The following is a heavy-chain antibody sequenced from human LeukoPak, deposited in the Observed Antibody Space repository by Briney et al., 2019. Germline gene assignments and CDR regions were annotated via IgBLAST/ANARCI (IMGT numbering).Heavy chain of an antibody. D-gene: IGHD1-7*01. CDR3: ARLITGTTTAFDI. CDR2: VYTSGST. J-gene: IGHJ3*02. Sequence: SETLSLTCSVSVGSISGYYWTWIRQPAGKGLEWIGRVYTSGSTHYNPSLKTRLTMSVDTSKNQFSLKLSSVTAADTAVYYCARLITGTTTAFDIWGQGTMVTVSS. CDR1: VGSISGYY. V-gene: IGHV4-4*07.